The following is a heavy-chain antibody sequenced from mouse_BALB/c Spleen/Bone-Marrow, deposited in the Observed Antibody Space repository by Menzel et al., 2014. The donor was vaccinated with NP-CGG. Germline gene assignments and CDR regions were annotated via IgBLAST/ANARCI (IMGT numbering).Heavy chain of an antibody. CDR1: GFIFXSYA. Sequence: EVQGVESGGGLVKPGGSLKLSCAASGFIFXSYAMSWVRQTPEKRLEWVATISSGGSYTYYPDSVKGRFTISRDNAKNTLYLQMSSLRSEDTAMYYCARPHYYGSSWFAYWGQGTLVTVSA. D-gene: IGHD1-1*01. CDR3: ARPHYYGSSWFAY. V-gene: IGHV5-9-3*01. CDR2: ISSGGSYT. J-gene: IGHJ3*01.